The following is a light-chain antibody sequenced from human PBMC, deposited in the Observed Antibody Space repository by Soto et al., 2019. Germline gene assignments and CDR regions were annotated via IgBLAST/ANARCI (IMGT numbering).Light chain of an antibody. CDR2: AAS. Sequence: DLQMTQSPSSLSASIGDRVTITCRASQSIDTYLNWYQRRPANAPNILIYAASSLQSGVPSKFSGSGSGTEFILTINSLQPEDFATYYCQQNYNSLWTFGQGTKVEIK. V-gene: IGKV1-39*01. CDR1: QSIDTY. CDR3: QQNYNSLWT. J-gene: IGKJ1*01.